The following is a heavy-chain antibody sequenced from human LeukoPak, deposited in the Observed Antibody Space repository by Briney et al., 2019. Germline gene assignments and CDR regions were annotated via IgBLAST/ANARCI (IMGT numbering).Heavy chain of an antibody. V-gene: IGHV3-23*01. D-gene: IGHD4-23*01. J-gene: IGHJ3*01. CDR3: AKDPNGDYVGAFEF. CDR1: GFNFNIYA. CDR2: ITATTRST. Sequence: GGSLRLSCAGSGFNFNIYAMHWVRQATGKGLEWVSTITATTRSTSYADSVKGRFTISRDNSKRTLYLQMNSLRVEDTAMYYCAKDPNGDYVGAFEFWGQGTLVSVSS.